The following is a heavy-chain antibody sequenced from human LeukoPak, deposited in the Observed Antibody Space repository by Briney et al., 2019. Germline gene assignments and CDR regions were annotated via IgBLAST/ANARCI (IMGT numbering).Heavy chain of an antibody. J-gene: IGHJ4*02. D-gene: IGHD4-11*01. CDR3: ARHRTYSNYYFDY. Sequence: PSGTLSLTCTVSDGSISSSSYYWGWIRQPPGKGLEWIGSIYYSGSTYYNPSLKSRVTISVDTSKNQFSLKLSSVTAADTAVYYCARHRTYSNYYFDYWGQGTLVTVSS. V-gene: IGHV4-39*01. CDR2: IYYSGST. CDR1: DGSISSSSYY.